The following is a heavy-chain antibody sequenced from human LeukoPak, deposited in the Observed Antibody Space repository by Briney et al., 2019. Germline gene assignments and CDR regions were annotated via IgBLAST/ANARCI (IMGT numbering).Heavy chain of an antibody. Sequence: GGSLRLSCAASGFTFSSYGMEWVRQAPGKGLEWLTVIWYDGSKKYYADSVKGRFTISRDNSNNMVDLQMNSLRVEDTAVYYCVRAVGVSARRYFDLWGRGTLVTVSS. D-gene: IGHD2-8*01. CDR2: IWYDGSKK. CDR1: GFTFSSYG. J-gene: IGHJ2*01. CDR3: VRAVGVSARRYFDL. V-gene: IGHV3-33*01.